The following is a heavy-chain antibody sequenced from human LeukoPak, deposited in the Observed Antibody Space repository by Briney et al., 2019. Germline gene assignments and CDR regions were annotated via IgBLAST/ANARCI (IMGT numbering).Heavy chain of an antibody. CDR1: GFTFSSYA. CDR3: AKGRKRFGEISFDY. CDR2: ISGSGGST. V-gene: IGHV3-23*01. Sequence: GGSLRLSCAASGFTFSSYAMSWVRQAPGKGLEWVSAISGSGGSTYYADSVKGRFTISRDNSKNTLYLRMNSLRAEDTAVYYCAKGRKRFGEISFDYWGQGTLVTVSS. D-gene: IGHD3-10*01. J-gene: IGHJ4*02.